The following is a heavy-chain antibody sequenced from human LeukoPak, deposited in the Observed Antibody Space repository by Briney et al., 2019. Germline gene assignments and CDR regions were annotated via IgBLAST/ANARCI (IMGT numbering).Heavy chain of an antibody. CDR1: GGSISSYY. CDR3: ARDHRNPVFGAFDI. V-gene: IGHV4-59*01. CDR2: IYYSGST. D-gene: IGHD3-10*01. J-gene: IGHJ3*02. Sequence: PSETLSLTCAVSGGSISSYYWSWIRQPPGKGLEWIGYIYYSGSTNYNPSLKSRVTISVDTSKNQFSLKLSSVTAADTAVYYCARDHRNPVFGAFDIWGQGTMVTVSS.